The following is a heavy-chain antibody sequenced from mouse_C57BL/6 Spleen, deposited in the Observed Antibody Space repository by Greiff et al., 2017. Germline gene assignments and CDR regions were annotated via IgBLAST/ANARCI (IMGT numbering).Heavy chain of an antibody. CDR2: IHPNSGST. V-gene: IGHV1-64*01. CDR1: GYTFTSSW. CDR3: ARIYYGNAFDY. D-gene: IGHD2-1*01. J-gene: IGHJ2*01. Sequence: QVQLQQPGAELVKPGASVKLSCKASGYTFTSSWMHWVKQRPGQGLEWIGMIHPNSGSTNYNEKFKSKATLTVDKSSSTAYMQLSSLTSEDSAVYYCARIYYGNAFDYWGQGTTLTVSA.